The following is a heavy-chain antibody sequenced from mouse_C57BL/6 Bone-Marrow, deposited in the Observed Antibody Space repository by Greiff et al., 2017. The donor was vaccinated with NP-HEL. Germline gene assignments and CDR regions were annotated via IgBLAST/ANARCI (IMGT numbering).Heavy chain of an antibody. CDR1: GYTFTSYW. CDR2: IHPNSGST. Sequence: QVQLQQPGAELVKPGASVKLSCKASGYTFTSYWMHWVKQRPGQGLEWIGMIHPNSGSTNYNEKFKSKATLTVDKSSSTAYMQLSSLTAEDSAVYYWAKRDYGGAWFAYWGQGTLVTVSA. V-gene: IGHV1-64*01. D-gene: IGHD1-1*01. CDR3: AKRDYGGAWFAY. J-gene: IGHJ3*01.